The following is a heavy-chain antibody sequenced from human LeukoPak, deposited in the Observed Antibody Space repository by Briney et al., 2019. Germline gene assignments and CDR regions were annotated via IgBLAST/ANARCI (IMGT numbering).Heavy chain of an antibody. CDR3: ARHVDTAMVSIYYYMDV. V-gene: IGHV3-21*01. Sequence: GGSLRLSCAASGFTFSSYSMNWVRQAPGKGLEWVSSISSSSSYIYYADSVKGRFTISRDNAKNSLYLQMNSLRAEDTAVYYCARHVDTAMVSIYYYMDVWGKGTTVTVSS. J-gene: IGHJ6*03. CDR2: ISSSSSYI. CDR1: GFTFSSYS. D-gene: IGHD5-18*01.